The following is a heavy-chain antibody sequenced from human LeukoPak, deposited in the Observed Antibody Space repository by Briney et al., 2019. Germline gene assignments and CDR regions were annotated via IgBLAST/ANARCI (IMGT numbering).Heavy chain of an antibody. V-gene: IGHV1-69*05. D-gene: IGHD6-6*01. CDR1: GGTFSSYA. CDR2: IIPIFGTA. CDR3: ARERSARPDGHYFDY. Sequence: GASVKVSCKASGGTFSSYAISWVRQAPGQGLEWMGGIIPIFGTANYAQKFQGRVAITTDESTSTAYMELSSLRSEDTAVYYCARERSARPDGHYFDYWGQGTLVTVSS. J-gene: IGHJ4*02.